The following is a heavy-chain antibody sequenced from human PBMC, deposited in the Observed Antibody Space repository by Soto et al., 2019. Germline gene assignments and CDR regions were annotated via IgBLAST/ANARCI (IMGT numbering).Heavy chain of an antibody. Sequence: NPSETLSLTCTVSGGSISSSSYYWGWVRQPPGKGLEWLGSIYYSGSTFYNPSLKSRVTISVDTSKKELSLKLTSVTAADTAVYYCARHVSGTTRYFHYGMDVWGQGTTVTVSS. CDR3: ARHVSGTTRYFHYGMDV. D-gene: IGHD3-10*01. J-gene: IGHJ6*02. V-gene: IGHV4-39*01. CDR2: IYYSGST. CDR1: GGSISSSSYY.